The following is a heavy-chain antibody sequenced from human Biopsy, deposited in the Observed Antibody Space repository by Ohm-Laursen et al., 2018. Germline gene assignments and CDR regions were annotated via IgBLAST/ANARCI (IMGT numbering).Heavy chain of an antibody. J-gene: IGHJ2*01. Sequence: TLSLTCSVSGASVKTSGYFWAWIRPRTGKGLEWIGYISYNERTHYNPSLTSRLAISFDTSNNRISLQLRSVSVADTAVYYFVREPKTGAAESWYFDLWGRGSPVTVPS. CDR1: GASVKTSGYF. CDR2: ISYNERT. V-gene: IGHV4-31*03. CDR3: VREPKTGAAESWYFDL. D-gene: IGHD1-1*01.